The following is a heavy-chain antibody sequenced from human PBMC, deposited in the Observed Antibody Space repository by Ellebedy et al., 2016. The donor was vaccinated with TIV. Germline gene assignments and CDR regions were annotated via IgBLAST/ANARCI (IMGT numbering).Heavy chain of an antibody. CDR3: AKDGELATESYMDV. Sequence: GGSLRLXXAASGFTFSSYAMSWVRQAPGKGLEWVSAISGSGGSTYYADSVKGRFTISRDNSKNTLYLQMNSLRAEDTAVYYCAKDGELATESYMDVWGKGTTVTVSS. J-gene: IGHJ6*03. D-gene: IGHD2-21*01. CDR1: GFTFSSYA. CDR2: ISGSGGST. V-gene: IGHV3-23*01.